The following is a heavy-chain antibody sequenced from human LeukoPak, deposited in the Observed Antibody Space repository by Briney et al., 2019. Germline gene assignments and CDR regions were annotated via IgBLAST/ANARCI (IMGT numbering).Heavy chain of an antibody. D-gene: IGHD6-13*01. J-gene: IGHJ6*03. CDR3: AREWGHSSSWYDYYYYYYMDV. CDR2: INTNTGNP. CDR1: GYTFTGYY. V-gene: IGHV7-4-1*02. Sequence: GASVKVSCKASGYTFTGYYMHWVRQAPGQGLEWMGWINTNTGNPTYAQGFTGRFVFSLDTSVSTAYLQISSLKAEDTAVYYCAREWGHSSSWYDYYYYYYMDVWGKGTTVTVSS.